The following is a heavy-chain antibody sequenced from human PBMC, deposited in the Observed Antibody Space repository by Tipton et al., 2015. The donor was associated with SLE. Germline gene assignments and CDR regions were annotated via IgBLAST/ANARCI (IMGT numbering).Heavy chain of an antibody. V-gene: IGHV3-11*01. Sequence: SLRLSRAASGFTFSDYYMSWIRQAPGKGLEWVSYISSSGSTIYYADSVKGRFTISRDNAKNSRYLQMNSLRAEDTAVYYCARGGENVVVPAALPFFDTGGQGTLVTVFS. CDR2: ISSSGSTI. CDR3: ARGGENVVVPAALPFFDT. CDR1: GFTFSDYY. J-gene: IGHJ3*02. D-gene: IGHD2-2*01.